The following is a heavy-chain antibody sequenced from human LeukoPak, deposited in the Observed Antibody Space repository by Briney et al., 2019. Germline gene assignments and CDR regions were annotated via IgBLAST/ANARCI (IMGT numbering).Heavy chain of an antibody. V-gene: IGHV3-11*04. J-gene: IGHJ5*02. Sequence: TGGSLRLSCAASGFIFSDYYMSWIRQAPGKGLEWLSYISSSGSTIYYADSVKGRFTISRDNAKNSLYLQMNSLRVEDTAVYYCARTDYYGSGSYKFDPWGQGTLVTVSS. CDR2: ISSSGSTI. D-gene: IGHD3-10*01. CDR3: ARTDYYGSGSYKFDP. CDR1: GFIFSDYY.